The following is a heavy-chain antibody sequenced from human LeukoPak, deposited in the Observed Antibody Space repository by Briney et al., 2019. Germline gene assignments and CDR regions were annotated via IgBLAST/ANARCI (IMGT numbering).Heavy chain of an antibody. CDR2: ISGSGGST. D-gene: IGHD2-2*01. CDR3: AKIPRYCSSTSCFDY. CDR1: GFTFSSYA. J-gene: IGHJ4*02. Sequence: GGSLRLSCAVSGFTFSSYAMSWVRQAPGKGLEWVSAISGSGGSTYYADSVKGRFTISRDNSKNTLYLQMNSLRAEDTAVYYCAKIPRYCSSTSCFDYWGQGTLVTVSS. V-gene: IGHV3-23*01.